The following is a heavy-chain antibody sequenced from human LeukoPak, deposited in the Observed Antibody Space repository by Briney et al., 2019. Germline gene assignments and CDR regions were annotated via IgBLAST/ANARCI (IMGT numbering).Heavy chain of an antibody. D-gene: IGHD1-14*01. Sequence: GGSLRLSCGACGFTFSNYNMNWVRQAPGEGLEWVSSINSRSTYIFYADSVMGRFTISRDNAKNSLFLQMNSLRAEDTAVYYCARDETNGFDSWGQGTLVTASS. V-gene: IGHV3-21*01. J-gene: IGHJ5*01. CDR2: INSRSTYI. CDR3: ARDETNGFDS. CDR1: GFTFSNYN.